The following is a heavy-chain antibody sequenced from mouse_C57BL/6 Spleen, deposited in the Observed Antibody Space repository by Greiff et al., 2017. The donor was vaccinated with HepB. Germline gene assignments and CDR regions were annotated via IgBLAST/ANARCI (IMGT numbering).Heavy chain of an antibody. CDR2: INPSSGYT. D-gene: IGHD2-13*01. J-gene: IGHJ2*01. Sequence: VKLMESGAELARPGASVKMSCKASGYTFTSYTMHWVKQRPGQGLEWIGYINPSSGYTKYYQKFKDKATLTADKSSSTAYMQLSSLTSEDSAVYYCASGEDLYPYFDYWGQGTTLTVSS. CDR1: GYTFTSYT. CDR3: ASGEDLYPYFDY. V-gene: IGHV1-4*01.